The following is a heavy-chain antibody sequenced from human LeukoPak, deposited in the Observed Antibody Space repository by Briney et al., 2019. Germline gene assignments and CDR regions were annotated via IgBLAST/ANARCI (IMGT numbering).Heavy chain of an antibody. CDR3: ARGGGLILTGYYNPYYYGMDV. V-gene: IGHV4-34*01. D-gene: IGHD3-9*01. J-gene: IGHJ6*02. Sequence: SETLSLTCAVYGGSFSGYYWSWIRQPPGKGLVWIGEINHSGSTNYNPSLKSRVTISVDTSKNQFSLKLSSVTAADTAVYYCARGGGLILTGYYNPYYYGMDVWGQGTTVTVSS. CDR2: INHSGST. CDR1: GGSFSGYY.